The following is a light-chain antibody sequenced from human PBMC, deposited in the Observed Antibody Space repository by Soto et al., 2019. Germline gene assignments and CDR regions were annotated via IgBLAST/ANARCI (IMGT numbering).Light chain of an antibody. V-gene: IGKV3-20*01. J-gene: IGKJ3*01. CDR2: GAS. CDR1: QSVSSSY. Sequence: EIVLTQSPGTLSLSPGERATLSCRASQSVSSSYLAWYQQKPGQAPRLLIYGASSRATGIPDRFSGSGSGTDFTITISRLEPEDFAVYYCQQYGSSPFPFGPGTKVDI. CDR3: QQYGSSPFP.